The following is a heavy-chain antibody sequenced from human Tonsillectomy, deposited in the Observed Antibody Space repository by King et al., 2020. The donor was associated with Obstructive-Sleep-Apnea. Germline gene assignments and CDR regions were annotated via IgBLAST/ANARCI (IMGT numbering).Heavy chain of an antibody. D-gene: IGHD6-19*01. CDR1: GDSIATGGYY. Sequence: VQLQESGPGLVKPSQTLSLTCTISGDSIATGGYYWSWIRQHPGRGLEWIGYIFFTGSGYNNPSLGSRVTMSVDTSKNQFSLTLTSVTAADTAVYYCARGYSSAWYQHFLPWGQGTLVTVSS. J-gene: IGHJ1*01. CDR3: ARGYSSAWYQHFLP. CDR2: IFFTGSG. V-gene: IGHV4-31*03.